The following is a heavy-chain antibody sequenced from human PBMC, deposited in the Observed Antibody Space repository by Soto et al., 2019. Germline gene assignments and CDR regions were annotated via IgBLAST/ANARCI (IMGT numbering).Heavy chain of an antibody. J-gene: IGHJ6*02. V-gene: IGHV4-38-2*02. CDR3: ARVDYGGDYYYYGMDV. Sequence: SETLSLTCTVSGYSISSGYYWGWIRQPPGKGLEWIGSIYHSGSTYYNPSLKSRVTISGDTSKNQFSLTLSSVTAADTAVYYCARVDYGGDYYYYGMDVWGQGTTVTVSS. CDR2: IYHSGST. D-gene: IGHD4-17*01. CDR1: GYSISSGYY.